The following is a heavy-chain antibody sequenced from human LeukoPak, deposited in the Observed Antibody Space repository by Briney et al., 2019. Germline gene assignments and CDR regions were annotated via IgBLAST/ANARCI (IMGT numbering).Heavy chain of an antibody. CDR2: IYTSGST. Sequence: SETLSLTCTVSGGSISSCYWSWIRQPAGKGLEWIGRIYTSGSTNYNPSLKSRVTISVDTSKNQFSLKLSSVTAADTAVYYCARGRKGWNSSSWYVGYYYYYYMDVWGKGTTVTVSS. CDR3: ARGRKGWNSSSWYVGYYYYYYMDV. V-gene: IGHV4-4*07. CDR1: GGSISSCY. J-gene: IGHJ6*03. D-gene: IGHD6-13*01.